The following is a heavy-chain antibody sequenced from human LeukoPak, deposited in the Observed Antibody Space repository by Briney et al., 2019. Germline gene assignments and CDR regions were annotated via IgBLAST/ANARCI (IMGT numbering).Heavy chain of an antibody. CDR3: ARDRGPDCSGGSCWDY. CDR2: IYYSGST. D-gene: IGHD2-15*01. Sequence: SETLSLTCTVSGASISNYYWSWIRQPPGKGLEWIEYIYYSGSTNFNPSLKSRVTISVDTSKNQFSLSLSSVTAADTAVYYCARDRGPDCSGGSCWDYWGQGTLVTVSS. CDR1: GASISNYY. J-gene: IGHJ4*02. V-gene: IGHV4-59*01.